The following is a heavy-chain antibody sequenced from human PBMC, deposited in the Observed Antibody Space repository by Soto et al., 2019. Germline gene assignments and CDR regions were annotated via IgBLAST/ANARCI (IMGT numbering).Heavy chain of an antibody. CDR1: GFDFNTYG. J-gene: IGHJ5*02. Sequence: QVQLVESGGGVVQPGRSLRLSCAASGFDFNTYGLHWVRQAPGKGLEWVAAISFDGGNQYYADAVKGRFTISRDKSNSTQYLQMNSLGAEDTATYFCAKDSSITAAGSGGWFDPWRPGTLVILSS. CDR2: ISFDGGNQ. CDR3: AKDSSITAAGSGGWFDP. D-gene: IGHD3-3*01. V-gene: IGHV3-30*18.